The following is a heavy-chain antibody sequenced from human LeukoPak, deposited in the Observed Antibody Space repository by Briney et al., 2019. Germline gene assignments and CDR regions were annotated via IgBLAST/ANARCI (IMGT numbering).Heavy chain of an antibody. Sequence: GGSLRLSCAASGFTISKYSMHWVRQAPGKGLEWVAVISHDGSNKYYADSVKGRFTISRDNSKNMLYLQMNSLRPEDTAVYYCAEKGISDCWGQGTLVTVSS. CDR2: ISHDGSNK. CDR1: GFTISKYS. CDR3: AEKGISDC. D-gene: IGHD6-13*01. J-gene: IGHJ4*02. V-gene: IGHV3-30-3*01.